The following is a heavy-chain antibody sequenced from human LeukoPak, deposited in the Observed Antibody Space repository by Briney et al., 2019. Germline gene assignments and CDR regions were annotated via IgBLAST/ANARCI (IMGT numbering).Heavy chain of an antibody. V-gene: IGHV1-69*13. CDR3: ARAGQVDTAMAGYYFDY. D-gene: IGHD5-18*01. J-gene: IGHJ4*02. Sequence: ASVKVSCKASGYTFTSYGISWVRQAPGQGLEWMGGIIPIFGTANYAQKFQGRVTITADESTSTAYMELSSLRSEDTAVYYCARAGQVDTAMAGYYFDYWGQGTLVTVSS. CDR2: IIPIFGTA. CDR1: GYTFTSYG.